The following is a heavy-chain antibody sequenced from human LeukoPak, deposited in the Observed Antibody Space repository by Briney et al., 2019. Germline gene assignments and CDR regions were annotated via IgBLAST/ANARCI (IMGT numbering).Heavy chain of an antibody. CDR3: ARVRGYYASSGYDY. D-gene: IGHD3-22*01. CDR1: GASISSYY. V-gene: IGHV4-59*01. J-gene: IGHJ4*02. Sequence: KASETPSLTCSVPGASISSYYWSWIRQPPGKGLEWIGYIYYSGSTNYNPALKSRVTISEDTSKNQISLKLSSVTAADTAVYYCARVRGYYASSGYDYWGQGTLVTVSS. CDR2: IYYSGST.